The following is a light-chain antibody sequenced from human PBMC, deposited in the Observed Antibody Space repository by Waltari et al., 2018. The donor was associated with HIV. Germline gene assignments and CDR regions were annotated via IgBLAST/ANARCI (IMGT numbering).Light chain of an antibody. CDR3: SSYAGSLHWV. CDR1: TSDLVGFNY. Sequence: QSALTPPPPASGFPGQSVTISSTGPTSDLVGFNYVSWYHQHPGKAPKLMISEVNKRSSGVPDLFSGSNSANTASLTVSGLQAEDEADYYCSSYAGSLHWVFGGGTKVTVL. CDR2: EVN. V-gene: IGLV2-8*01. J-gene: IGLJ3*02.